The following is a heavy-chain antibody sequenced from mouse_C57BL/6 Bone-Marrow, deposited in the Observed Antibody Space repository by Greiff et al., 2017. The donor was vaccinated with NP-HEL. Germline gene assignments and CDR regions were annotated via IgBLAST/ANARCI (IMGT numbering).Heavy chain of an antibody. CDR1: GYTFTEYS. CDR2: FYPGSGSI. J-gene: IGHJ1*03. CDR3: ARHGDYFGSSYGYFDV. Sequence: QVQLQESGAELVKPGASVKLSCKASGYTFTEYSIHWVKQRSGQGLEWIGWFYPGSGSIKYNEKFKDKATLTADKSSSTVYMDLSRLTSEDSAVYFCARHGDYFGSSYGYFDVWGTGTTVTVSS. D-gene: IGHD1-1*01. V-gene: IGHV1-62-2*01.